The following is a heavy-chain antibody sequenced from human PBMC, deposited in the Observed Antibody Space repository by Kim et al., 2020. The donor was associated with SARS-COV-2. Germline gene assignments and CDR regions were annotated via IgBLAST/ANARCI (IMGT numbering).Heavy chain of an antibody. Sequence: ASVKVSCKASGYTFTSYDINWVRQATGQGLEWMGWMNPNSGNTGYAQKFQGRVTMTRNTSISTAYMELSSLRSEDTAVYYCARFGTVDRSGYYYYYYYGMDVWGQRTTVTVSS. CDR1: GYTFTSYD. CDR3: ARFGTVDRSGYYYYYYYGMDV. J-gene: IGHJ6*02. CDR2: MNPNSGNT. V-gene: IGHV1-8*01. D-gene: IGHD3-22*01.